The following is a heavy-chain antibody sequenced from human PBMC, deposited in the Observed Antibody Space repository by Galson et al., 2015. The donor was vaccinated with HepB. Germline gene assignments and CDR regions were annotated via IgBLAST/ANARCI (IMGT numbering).Heavy chain of an antibody. J-gene: IGHJ4*02. Sequence: SLRLSCAASGFTFSSYGMHWVRQAPGKGLEWVAVISYDGSNKYYADSVKGRFTISRDNSKNTLYLQMNSLRAEDTAVYYCAKDAGYCSSTSCYAVDYWGQGTLVTVSS. CDR1: GFTFSSYG. V-gene: IGHV3-30*18. CDR2: ISYDGSNK. D-gene: IGHD2-2*01. CDR3: AKDAGYCSSTSCYAVDY.